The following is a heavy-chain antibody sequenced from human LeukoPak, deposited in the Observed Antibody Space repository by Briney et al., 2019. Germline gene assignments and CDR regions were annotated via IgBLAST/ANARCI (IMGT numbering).Heavy chain of an antibody. CDR3: ARDRVRGGYDKDAFDI. CDR2: FDPEDGET. V-gene: IGHV1-24*01. D-gene: IGHD5-12*01. J-gene: IGHJ3*02. Sequence: ASVKVSCKVSGYNLTELSMHWVRQAPGKGLEWMGGFDPEDGETIYAQKFQGRVTMTEDTSTDTAYMELSSLRSEDTAVYYCARDRVRGGYDKDAFDIWGQGTMVTVSS. CDR1: GYNLTELS.